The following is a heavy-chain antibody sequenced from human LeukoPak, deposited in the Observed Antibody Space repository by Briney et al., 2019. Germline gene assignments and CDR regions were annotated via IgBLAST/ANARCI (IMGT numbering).Heavy chain of an antibody. CDR2: IRYDGSNK. Sequence: GGSLRLSCAASGFTFSSYGMHWVRQAPGKGLEWVAFIRYDGSNKYYADSVKGRFTISRGNSKNTLYLQMNSLRAEDTAVYYCARGATVAGDFDYWGQGTLVTVSS. V-gene: IGHV3-30*02. CDR3: ARGATVAGDFDY. CDR1: GFTFSSYG. D-gene: IGHD6-19*01. J-gene: IGHJ4*02.